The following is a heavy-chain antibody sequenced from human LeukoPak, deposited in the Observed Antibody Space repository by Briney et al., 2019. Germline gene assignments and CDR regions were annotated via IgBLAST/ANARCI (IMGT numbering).Heavy chain of an antibody. D-gene: IGHD2-2*01. J-gene: IGHJ4*02. CDR1: GFTFSSYA. CDR3: AKGYCSSTSCREIDY. Sequence: GGSLRLSCAASGFTFSSYAMHWVRQAPGKGLEWVSAISGSGGSTYYADSVKGRFTISRDNSKNTLYLQMNSLRAEDTAVYYCAKGYCSSTSCREIDYWGQGTLVTVSS. V-gene: IGHV3-23*01. CDR2: ISGSGGST.